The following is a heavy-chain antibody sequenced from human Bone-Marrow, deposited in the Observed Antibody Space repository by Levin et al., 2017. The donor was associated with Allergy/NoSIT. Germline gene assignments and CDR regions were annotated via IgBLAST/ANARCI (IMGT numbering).Heavy chain of an antibody. Sequence: GGSLRLSCAASGFTFSDHFMDWVRQAPGKGLEWVGRIRKKGDGYTTEYAASVKGRFTISRDDSKKSLYVQLNSLKTEDTAVYYCVRATTDFYYDYWGQGTLVTVSS. CDR1: GFTFSDHF. D-gene: IGHD2/OR15-2a*01. CDR2: IRKKGDGYTT. J-gene: IGHJ4*02. V-gene: IGHV3-72*01. CDR3: VRATTDFYYDY.